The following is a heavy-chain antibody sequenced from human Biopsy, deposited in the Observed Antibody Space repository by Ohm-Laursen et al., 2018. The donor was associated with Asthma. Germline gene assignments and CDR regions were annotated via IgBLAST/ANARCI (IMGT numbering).Heavy chain of an antibody. Sequence: GSSVKVSCKAPGGTFSNFAISWVRQAPGQGLEWLGGIMTVFGTTHYAQTFQGRVTITADESTSTAYMEVTSLRSEDTAIYYCARCQVGYSSGWSLLLKKIYYSGMDVWGQGTAVTVSS. D-gene: IGHD6-19*01. CDR2: IMTVFGTT. V-gene: IGHV1-69*01. J-gene: IGHJ6*02. CDR3: ARCQVGYSSGWSLLLKKIYYSGMDV. CDR1: GGTFSNFA.